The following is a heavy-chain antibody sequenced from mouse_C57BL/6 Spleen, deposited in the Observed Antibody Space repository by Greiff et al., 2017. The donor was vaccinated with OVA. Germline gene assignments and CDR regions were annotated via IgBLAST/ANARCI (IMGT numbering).Heavy chain of an antibody. D-gene: IGHD2-4*01. CDR2: IYPSDSAT. V-gene: IGHV1-61*01. J-gene: IGHJ4*01. CDR1: GYTFTSYW. Sequence: QVQLQQPGAELVRPGSSVKLSCKASGYTFTSYWMDWVKQTPGQGLEWLGNIYPSDSATHYNQKFKDKATLTVDKSSSTAYMQLSSLTSEDSAVYYCAREWGMITTGPYYAMDYWGQGTSVTVSS. CDR3: AREWGMITTGPYYAMDY.